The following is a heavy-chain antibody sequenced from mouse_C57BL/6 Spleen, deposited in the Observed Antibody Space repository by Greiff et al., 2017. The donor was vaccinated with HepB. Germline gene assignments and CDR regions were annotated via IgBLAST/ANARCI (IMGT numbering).Heavy chain of an antibody. Sequence: EVQLQQSGPELVKPGASVKIPCKASGYTFTDYNMDWVKQSHGKSLEWIGDINPNNGGTIYNQKFKGKATLTVDKSSSTAYMELRSLTSEDTAVYYCARAEYDYGPGFAYWGQVTLVTVSA. J-gene: IGHJ3*01. CDR3: ARAEYDYGPGFAY. D-gene: IGHD2-4*01. CDR1: GYTFTDYN. V-gene: IGHV1-18*01. CDR2: INPNNGGT.